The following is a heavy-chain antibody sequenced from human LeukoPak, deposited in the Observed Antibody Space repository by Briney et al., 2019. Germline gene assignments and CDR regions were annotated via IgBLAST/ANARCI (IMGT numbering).Heavy chain of an antibody. CDR2: TSYDGNKK. Sequence: GRSLRLSCAASGFAFSHYAMYWVRQAPGKGLEWVAVTSYDGNKKFYADSVKGRFTISRDDSENTLYLQLNSLTVEDTAVYYCARGAPPDYWGQGALVSVSS. CDR1: GFAFSHYA. CDR3: ARGAPPDY. J-gene: IGHJ4*02. V-gene: IGHV3-30-3*01.